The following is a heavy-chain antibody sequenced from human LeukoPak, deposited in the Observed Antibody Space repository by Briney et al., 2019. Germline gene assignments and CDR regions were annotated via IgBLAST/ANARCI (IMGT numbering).Heavy chain of an antibody. Sequence: ASVKVSCKASGYTFTSYGIIWVRQAPGQGLEWMGWISGYNGNTNYAQKRQGRVTMTTDTSTSTAYMELRSLRSDDTAVYYCAREHVDTSFDIWGQGTMVTVSS. CDR3: AREHVDTSFDI. D-gene: IGHD5-18*01. J-gene: IGHJ3*02. CDR1: GYTFTSYG. V-gene: IGHV1-18*01. CDR2: ISGYNGNT.